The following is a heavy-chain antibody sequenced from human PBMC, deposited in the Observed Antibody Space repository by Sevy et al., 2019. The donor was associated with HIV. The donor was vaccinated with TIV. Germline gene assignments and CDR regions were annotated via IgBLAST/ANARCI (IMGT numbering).Heavy chain of an antibody. CDR1: GFTFSSYE. V-gene: IGHV3-48*03. CDR2: ISSSGSTI. J-gene: IGHJ4*02. D-gene: IGHD4-17*01. CDR3: AKELHDYGDSTFDY. Sequence: GESLKISCAASGFTFSSYEMNWVRQAPGKGLEWVSYISSSGSTIYYADSVKGRFTISRDNAKNSLYLQMNSLRAEDTAVYYCAKELHDYGDSTFDYWGQGTLVTVSS.